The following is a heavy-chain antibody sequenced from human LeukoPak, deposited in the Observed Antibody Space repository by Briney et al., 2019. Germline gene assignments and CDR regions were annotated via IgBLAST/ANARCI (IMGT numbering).Heavy chain of an antibody. CDR1: GFTFSSYA. D-gene: IGHD2-15*01. CDR2: ISGSGGST. Sequence: GGSLRLSCAASGFTFSSYAMSWVRRAPGKGLEWASAISGSGGSTYYADSVKGRFTISRDNSKNTLYLQMNSLRAEDTAVYYCAKGPYCSGGSCYSSSWFDPWGQGTLVTVSS. V-gene: IGHV3-23*01. CDR3: AKGPYCSGGSCYSSSWFDP. J-gene: IGHJ5*02.